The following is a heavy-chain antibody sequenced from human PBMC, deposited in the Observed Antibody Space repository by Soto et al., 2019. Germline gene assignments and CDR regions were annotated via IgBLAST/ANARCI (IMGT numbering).Heavy chain of an antibody. V-gene: IGHV3-23*01. CDR3: AKDRGGDGWPLFEA. D-gene: IGHD6-19*01. Sequence: VRLSESGGGLVQPGGSLRLSCAASGFTFSSSVMSWVRQSPGKGLEWVSTLHRGGGTFYADSVKGRFSISRDNSESTLYLQMNTLRAEDAAVYYCAKDRGGDGWPLFEAWGQGILVTVSS. CDR1: GFTFSSSV. J-gene: IGHJ5*02. CDR2: LHRGGGT.